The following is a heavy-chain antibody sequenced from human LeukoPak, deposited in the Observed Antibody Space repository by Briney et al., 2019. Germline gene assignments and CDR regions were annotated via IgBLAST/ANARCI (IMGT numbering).Heavy chain of an antibody. CDR1: GFTFSSYG. V-gene: IGHV3-30*02. CDR3: AKAELGVDTFFDY. CDR2: IRYDGSNK. Sequence: GGSLRLSCAASGFTFSSYGMHWVRQAPGKGLKWVAFIRYDGSNKYYADSVKGRFTISRDNSKNTLYLQMNSLRAEDTAFYYCAKAELGVDTFFDYWGQGTLVTVSS. J-gene: IGHJ4*02. D-gene: IGHD3-3*01.